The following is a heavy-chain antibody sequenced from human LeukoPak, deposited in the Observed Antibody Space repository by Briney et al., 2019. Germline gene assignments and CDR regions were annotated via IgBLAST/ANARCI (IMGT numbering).Heavy chain of an antibody. Sequence: GASVKDSCKASGGTFSSYAISWVRQAPGQGLEWMGRIIPIFGIANYAQKFQGRVTITADKSTSTAYMELSSLRSEDTAVYYCARDLNEGRDPWGQGTLVTVSS. V-gene: IGHV1-69*04. D-gene: IGHD1-26*01. CDR1: GGTFSSYA. J-gene: IGHJ5*02. CDR2: IIPIFGIA. CDR3: ARDLNEGRDP.